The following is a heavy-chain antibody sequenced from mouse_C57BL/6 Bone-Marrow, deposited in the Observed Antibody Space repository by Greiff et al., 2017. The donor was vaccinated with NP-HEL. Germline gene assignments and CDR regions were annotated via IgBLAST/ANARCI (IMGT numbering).Heavy chain of an antibody. CDR2: IWRGGST. CDR3: AKNYGSSYVRYYYAMDY. Sequence: QVQLQQSGPGLVQPSQSLSITCTVSGFSLTSYGVHWVRQSPGKGLEWLGVIWRGGSTDYNAAFMSRLSITKDNSKSQVFFKMNSLQADDTAIYDCAKNYGSSYVRYYYAMDYWGQGTSVTVSS. V-gene: IGHV2-5*01. D-gene: IGHD1-1*01. CDR1: GFSLTSYG. J-gene: IGHJ4*01.